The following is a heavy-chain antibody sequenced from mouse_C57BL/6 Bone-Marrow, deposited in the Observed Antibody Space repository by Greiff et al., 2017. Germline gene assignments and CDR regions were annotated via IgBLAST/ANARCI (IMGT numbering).Heavy chain of an antibody. CDR2: ISSGGDYI. J-gene: IGHJ3*01. CDR3: TRGGDYGACAY. V-gene: IGHV5-9-1*02. D-gene: IGHD2-4*01. Sequence: EVQVVESGAGLVKPGGSLKLSCAASGFTFSSYAMSWVRQTPEQGLEWVAYISSGGDYIYYADTVKGRFTISRDNAKNTRYLQMSSLKSEDTAMYDCTRGGDYGACAYGGRGTRVTVTA. CDR1: GFTFSSYA.